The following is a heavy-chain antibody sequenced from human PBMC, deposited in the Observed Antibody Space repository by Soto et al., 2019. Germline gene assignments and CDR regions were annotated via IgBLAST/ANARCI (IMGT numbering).Heavy chain of an antibody. CDR3: ARVHISGHGVDY. CDR1: GYSISSGYY. V-gene: IGHV4-38-2*01. J-gene: IGHJ4*02. Sequence: SETLSLTCAVSGYSISSGYYLAWIRQPPGQGLEWFGSISHSGSTYYNPSLKSRVTISVHTSKNQFSLDLTSVTAADTAIYYCARVHISGHGVDYWGQGTLVTVSS. CDR2: ISHSGST. D-gene: IGHD5-12*01.